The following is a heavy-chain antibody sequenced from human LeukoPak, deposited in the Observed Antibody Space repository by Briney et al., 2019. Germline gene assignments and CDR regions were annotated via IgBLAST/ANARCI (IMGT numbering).Heavy chain of an antibody. CDR1: GGSISGGDYY. D-gene: IGHD6-19*01. CDR2: IYTSGST. Sequence: SQTLSLTCTVSGGSISGGDYYWSWIRQPAGKGLEWIGRIYTSGSTNYNPSLKSRVTMSVDTSKNQFSLKLSSVTAADTAVYYCAKESGYSSGWYISQRGGYFDYWGQGTLVTVSS. V-gene: IGHV4-61*02. CDR3: AKESGYSSGWYISQRGGYFDY. J-gene: IGHJ4*02.